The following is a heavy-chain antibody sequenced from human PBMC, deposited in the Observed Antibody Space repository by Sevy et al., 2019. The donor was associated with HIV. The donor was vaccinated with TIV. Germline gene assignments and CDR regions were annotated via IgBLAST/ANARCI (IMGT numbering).Heavy chain of an antibody. CDR2: ISYDGRSK. J-gene: IGHJ6*03. CDR3: AAVALTFGGESDVNHHFMDV. D-gene: IGHD3-16*01. V-gene: IGHV3-30*03. CDR1: GFTFSSYD. Sequence: PGGSLRLSCAASGFTFSSYDMHWVRQAPGKGLEWVAVISYDGRSKHCADSVKGRFTISRDNAKSTLYLQMNSLRVEDTAVFYCAAVALTFGGESDVNHHFMDVWGKGNTVTLSS.